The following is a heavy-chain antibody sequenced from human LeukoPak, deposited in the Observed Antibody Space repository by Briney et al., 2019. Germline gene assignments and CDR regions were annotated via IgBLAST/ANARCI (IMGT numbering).Heavy chain of an antibody. D-gene: IGHD3-9*01. CDR1: GFTFSSYA. Sequence: GGSPRLSCAASGFTFSSYAMSWVRQAPGKGLEWVSAISGSGGSTYYADSVKGRFTISRDNSKNTLYLQMNSLRAEDTAVYYCARLRYFDWLGHFDPWGQGTLVTVSS. V-gene: IGHV3-23*01. CDR3: ARLRYFDWLGHFDP. J-gene: IGHJ5*02. CDR2: ISGSGGST.